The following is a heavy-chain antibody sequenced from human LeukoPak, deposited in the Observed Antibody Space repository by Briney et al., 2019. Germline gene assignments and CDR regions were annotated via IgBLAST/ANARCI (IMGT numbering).Heavy chain of an antibody. CDR2: MTPSGRT. Sequence: RPSETLSLTCGVYGGSLSGFYWNWIRQPPGKGLEWFGEMTPSGRTTYNPSLKRRLYMSLDTSKDQFSLKLSSVTAADTAVYYCARGLKPYCTNGVCYTGDFWGQGTLVTVSP. J-gene: IGHJ4*02. V-gene: IGHV4-34*01. CDR1: GGSLSGFY. D-gene: IGHD2-8*01. CDR3: ARGLKPYCTNGVCYTGDF.